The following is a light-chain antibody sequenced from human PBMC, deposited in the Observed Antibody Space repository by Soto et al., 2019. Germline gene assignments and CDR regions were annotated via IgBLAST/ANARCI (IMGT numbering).Light chain of an antibody. V-gene: IGKV3-20*01. J-gene: IGKJ5*01. CDR3: QQYGSSPRT. CDR2: GAS. CDR1: QSVSSN. Sequence: EIVMTQSPATLSVSPGERATLSCRASQSVSSNLAWYQQKPGQAPRLLIYGASIRAAGVPDRFSGSGSGTDFTLTIRRLEPDDFAVYYCQQYGSSPRTFGQGTRLEIK.